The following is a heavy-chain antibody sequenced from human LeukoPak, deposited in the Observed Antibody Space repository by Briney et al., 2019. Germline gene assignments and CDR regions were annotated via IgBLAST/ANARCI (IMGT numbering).Heavy chain of an antibody. V-gene: IGHV4-4*07. J-gene: IGHJ4*02. D-gene: IGHD3-3*01. Sequence: PSETLSLTCTVSGGSISNYYWSWIRQPAGKGLEWIGRIYTSGSTNYNPSLKSRVTMSVDTSKNQFSLKLSSVTAADTAVYYCARDRREDTYYDFWSGYSGFDYWGQGTLVTVSS. CDR2: IYTSGST. CDR3: ARDRREDTYYDFWSGYSGFDY. CDR1: GGSISNYY.